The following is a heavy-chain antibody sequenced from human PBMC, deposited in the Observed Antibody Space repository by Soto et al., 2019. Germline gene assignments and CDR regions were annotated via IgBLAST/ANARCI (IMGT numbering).Heavy chain of an antibody. CDR3: AKKFGGGSGWYYFDY. CDR2: ISGTSSTT. V-gene: IGHV3-23*01. Sequence: PGGSLRLSRAASGFTFSDYTMNWVRQAPGKGLEWVSSISGTSSTTYYADSVKGRFTISRDNSKNTLYLQMNSLRAEDTAVYYCAKKFGGGSGWYYFDYWGQGTLVTVSS. D-gene: IGHD6-19*01. J-gene: IGHJ4*02. CDR1: GFTFSDYT.